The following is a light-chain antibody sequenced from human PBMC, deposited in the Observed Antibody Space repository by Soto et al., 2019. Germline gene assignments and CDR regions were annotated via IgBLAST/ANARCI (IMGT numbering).Light chain of an antibody. CDR1: HSIDNY. Sequence: DIQMTQSPSSLSASVGDRITITCRASHSIDNYLSWYQLKPGKAPKLLISAASSLQSGVPSRFSGSGSGTDFTLTIRSLQPEDFATYYCQQPISFPITFGQGTRLEIK. J-gene: IGKJ5*01. V-gene: IGKV1-39*01. CDR2: AAS. CDR3: QQPISFPIT.